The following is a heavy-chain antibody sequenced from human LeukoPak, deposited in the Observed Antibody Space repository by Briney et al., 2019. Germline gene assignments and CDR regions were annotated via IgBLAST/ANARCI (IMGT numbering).Heavy chain of an antibody. J-gene: IGHJ4*02. V-gene: IGHV5-51*01. Sequence: GESLKISCKGSGYSFTSYWIGWVRQMPGKGLEWMGIIYPGDSDTRYSPPFQGQVTISADKSISTAYLQWSSLKASDTAMYYCARRIGYSGYDYYFDYWGQGTLVTVSS. CDR3: ARRIGYSGYDYYFDY. CDR1: GYSFTSYW. CDR2: IYPGDSDT. D-gene: IGHD5-12*01.